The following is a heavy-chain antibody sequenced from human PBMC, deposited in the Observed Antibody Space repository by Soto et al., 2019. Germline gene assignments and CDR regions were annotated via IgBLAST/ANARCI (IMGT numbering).Heavy chain of an antibody. CDR2: TIPLLNVA. J-gene: IGHJ4*02. V-gene: IGHV1-69*04. CDR3: ARDSPIGSTFSGYDAIDS. CDR1: GGTFSTST. Sequence: SVKVSCKASGGTFSTSTFTWVRQAPGQGLEWMGRTIPLLNVADYAQDFQGRLTITADKSTSTTYMELTSLTSKDTAVYYCARDSPIGSTFSGYDAIDSWGQGTLVTV. D-gene: IGHD5-12*01.